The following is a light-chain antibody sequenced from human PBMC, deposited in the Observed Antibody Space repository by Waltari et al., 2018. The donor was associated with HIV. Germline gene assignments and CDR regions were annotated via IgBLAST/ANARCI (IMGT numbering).Light chain of an antibody. V-gene: IGLV2-23*02. CDR1: NSDIGKYNL. CDR3: SSYATGNTYV. Sequence: QSALTQPASVPGSPGQSITISCTGTNSDIGKYNLVSWYQQHPGRVPKVLIFEVTTRPSGISHRFSGSKSDNTASLTISGLQAEDEADYYCSSYATGNTYVFGTGTSVTVL. J-gene: IGLJ1*01. CDR2: EVT.